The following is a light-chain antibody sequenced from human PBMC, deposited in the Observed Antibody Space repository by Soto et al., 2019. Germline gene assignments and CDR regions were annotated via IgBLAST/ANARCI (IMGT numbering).Light chain of an antibody. J-gene: IGKJ2*01. CDR3: QQYNNWYT. CDR2: KAS. V-gene: IGKV1-5*03. Sequence: DIQMTQSPSTLSASVGDRVTITCRASQNINTWLAWYQQKPGKAPKLLIYKASSLESGVPSRFSGSGSGTEFTLTISRLQPDDFATYYCQQYNNWYTFGQGTKLEIK. CDR1: QNINTW.